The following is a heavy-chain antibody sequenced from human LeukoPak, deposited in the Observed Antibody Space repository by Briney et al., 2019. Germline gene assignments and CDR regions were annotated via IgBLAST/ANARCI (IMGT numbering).Heavy chain of an antibody. V-gene: IGHV4-39*07. D-gene: IGHD6-19*01. CDR2: IYYSGST. Sequence: SETLSLTCTVSGGSISSSSYYWGWIRQPPGKGLEWIGSIYYSGSTYYNPSLKSRVTISVDTSKNQFSLKLSSVTAADTAVYYCARGLGLAVAGTGGWFDPWGQGTLVTVSS. CDR1: GGSISSSSYY. CDR3: ARGLGLAVAGTGGWFDP. J-gene: IGHJ5*02.